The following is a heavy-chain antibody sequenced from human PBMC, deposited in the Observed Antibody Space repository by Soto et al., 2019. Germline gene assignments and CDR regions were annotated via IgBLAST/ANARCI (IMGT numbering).Heavy chain of an antibody. Sequence: EVQLVQSGAEVKKPGEPLRISCKGSGYSFTSYWISWVRQMPGKGLEWMGRIDPSDSYTNYSPSFQGHVTISADKSISTAYLQWSSLKASDTAMYYCARQYCTNGVCSDFDYWCQGTLVTVSS. V-gene: IGHV5-10-1*03. CDR1: GYSFTSYW. CDR2: IDPSDSYT. J-gene: IGHJ4*02. D-gene: IGHD2-8*01. CDR3: ARQYCTNGVCSDFDY.